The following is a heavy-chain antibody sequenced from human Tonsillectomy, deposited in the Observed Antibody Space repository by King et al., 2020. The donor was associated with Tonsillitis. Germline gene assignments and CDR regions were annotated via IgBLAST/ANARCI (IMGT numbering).Heavy chain of an antibody. Sequence: VQLVESGGGLVQPGGSLRLSCAASGYIFSDHDMDWVRQAPGKGLEWVGFINNKGNSYTTEYAATVKGSFTISRDDSSLYLEMNSLRIEDTAVYYCARAAYAPRLDVWGQGTTGTVPS. V-gene: IGHV3-72*01. D-gene: IGHD3-16*01. CDR3: ARAAYAPRLDV. CDR2: INNKGNSYTT. J-gene: IGHJ6*02. CDR1: GYIFSDHD.